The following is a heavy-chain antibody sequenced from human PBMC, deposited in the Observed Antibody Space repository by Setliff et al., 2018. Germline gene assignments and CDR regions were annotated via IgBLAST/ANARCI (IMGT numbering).Heavy chain of an antibody. CDR2: IFSNDEK. Sequence: SGPTLVNPTQTLTLTCTFSGFSLLTGGVGVSWIRQPPGKALEWLAHIFSNDEKSYSTSLKSRLTISKDTSKSQVVLTMTNMDPVDTATYYCARIGQPQQGIQGQACDIWGQGTMVTVS. V-gene: IGHV2-26*01. CDR3: ARIGQPQQGIQGQACDI. D-gene: IGHD2-2*01. CDR1: GFSLLTGGVG. J-gene: IGHJ3*02.